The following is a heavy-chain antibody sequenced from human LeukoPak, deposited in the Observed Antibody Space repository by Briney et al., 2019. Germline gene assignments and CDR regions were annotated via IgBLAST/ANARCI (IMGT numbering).Heavy chain of an antibody. D-gene: IGHD2-2*01. Sequence: GGSLRLSCAASGFTFRSHPMHWARQAPGKGLEYISAIDTVGGITHYADSVKGRSTISRDNSKNTLSLQVGSLRPDDMAVYYCARGIDSPYCTSTSCPEGIDLWGQGTLVTVSS. CDR3: ARGIDSPYCTSTSCPEGIDL. J-gene: IGHJ4*02. V-gene: IGHV3-64*02. CDR1: GFTFRSHP. CDR2: IDTVGGIT.